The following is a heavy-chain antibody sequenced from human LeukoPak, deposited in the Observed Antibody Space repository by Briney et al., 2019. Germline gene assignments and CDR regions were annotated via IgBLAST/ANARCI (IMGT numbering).Heavy chain of an antibody. CDR3: ARRDYDMVLNGMDV. D-gene: IGHD3-9*01. CDR2: IYYSGST. V-gene: IGHV4-59*01. CDR1: GGSISSYY. Sequence: PSETLSLTCTVSGGSISSYYWSWIRQPPGKGLEWIGYIYYSGSTNYNPSLKSRVTISVDTSKNQFSLKLSSVTAADTAVCYCARRDYDMVLNGMDVWGQGTTVTVSS. J-gene: IGHJ6*02.